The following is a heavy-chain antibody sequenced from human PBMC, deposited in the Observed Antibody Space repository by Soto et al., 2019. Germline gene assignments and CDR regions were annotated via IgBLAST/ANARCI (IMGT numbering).Heavy chain of an antibody. J-gene: IGHJ4*02. CDR1: GFTFSSYW. V-gene: IGHV3-7*05. Sequence: GGSLRLSCAASGFTFSSYWMTWVRVRQSPGKGLEWVANIKQDESEKYYVDSVKGRFTISRDNAKNSLYLQMNSLRAEDTAVYYCARASGYCSGGSCFPFDCWGQGTLVTVSS. CDR3: ARASGYCSGGSCFPFDC. D-gene: IGHD2-15*01. CDR2: IKQDESEK.